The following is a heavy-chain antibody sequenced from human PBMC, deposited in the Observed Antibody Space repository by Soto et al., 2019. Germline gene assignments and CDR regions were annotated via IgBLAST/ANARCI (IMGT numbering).Heavy chain of an antibody. CDR3: AKYAGLSPGVRFHFDY. CDR2: MSGSVGKT. D-gene: IGHD3-10*01. V-gene: IGHV3-23*01. J-gene: IGHJ4*02. Sequence: EVQMLESGGGLVQPGGSLRLSCRASGFTFSSYAMSWVRQAPGKGLEWVSSMSGSVGKTYYADFVRGRFTISRDKSRNTLYLDMDSLSAEDTAVYYCAKYAGLSPGVRFHFDYWGQGSMVSVSS. CDR1: GFTFSSYA.